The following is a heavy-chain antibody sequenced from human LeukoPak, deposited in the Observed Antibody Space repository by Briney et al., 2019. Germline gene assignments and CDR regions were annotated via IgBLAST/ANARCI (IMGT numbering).Heavy chain of an antibody. CDR2: IKQDGSEK. Sequence: GGSLRLSCAASGFTFSSYWMHWVRQAPGKGLEWVADIKQDGSEKYYVDSVKGRFTISRDNAKNSVYLQTNSLRAEDTAVYYCARKVAAPDYWGQGTLVTVSS. CDR1: GFTFSSYW. J-gene: IGHJ4*02. D-gene: IGHD6-19*01. V-gene: IGHV3-7*03. CDR3: ARKVAAPDY.